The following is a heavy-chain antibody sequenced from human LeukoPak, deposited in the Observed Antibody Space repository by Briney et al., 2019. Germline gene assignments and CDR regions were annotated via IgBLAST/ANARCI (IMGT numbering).Heavy chain of an antibody. CDR1: GGSISSFY. CDR2: IYNSGST. J-gene: IGHJ4*02. V-gene: IGHV4-59*08. CDR3: ARHRGYSYGPNSPSKPFDY. Sequence: SETLSLTCTVSGGSISSFYWSWIRQPPGKGLEWIGYIYNSGSTKYNPSLESRVTISVDTSKNQFSLKLSSVTAADTAVYYCARHRGYSYGPNSPSKPFDYWGQGTLVTVSS. D-gene: IGHD5-18*01.